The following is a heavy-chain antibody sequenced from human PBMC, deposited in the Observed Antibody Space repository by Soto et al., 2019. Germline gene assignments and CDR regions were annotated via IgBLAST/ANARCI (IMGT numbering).Heavy chain of an antibody. D-gene: IGHD6-19*01. V-gene: IGHV1-58*01. J-gene: IGHJ6*02. CDR2: IVVGSGNT. Sequence: QMQLVQSGPEVKKPGTSVKVSCKASGFTFTSSAVQWVRQARGQRLEWIGWIVVGSGNTNYAQKFQERVTITRDMSTRTAYMELSSLRSEDTAVYYCAAGTRVIAVAGTDYYYGMDVWGQGTTVTVSS. CDR1: GFTFTSSA. CDR3: AAGTRVIAVAGTDYYYGMDV.